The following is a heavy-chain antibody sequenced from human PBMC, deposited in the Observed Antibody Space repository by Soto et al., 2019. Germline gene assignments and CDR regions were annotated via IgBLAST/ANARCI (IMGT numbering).Heavy chain of an antibody. CDR2: IYYRGNA. D-gene: IGHD3-9*01. J-gene: IGHJ4*02. Sequence: PSETLSLTCSVSDDSINSDKYYWGWIRQPPGEGLEWIGSIYYRGNAYYNPSLQTRVTISLDKSKSQFSLKLNSVTAADSAVYFCARLEGLATISYYFDFWGPGALVTVSS. CDR1: DDSINSDKYY. V-gene: IGHV4-39*01. CDR3: ARLEGLATISYYFDF.